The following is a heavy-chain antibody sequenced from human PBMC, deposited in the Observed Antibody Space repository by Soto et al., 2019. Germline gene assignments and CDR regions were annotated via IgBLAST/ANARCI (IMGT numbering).Heavy chain of an antibody. J-gene: IGHJ2*01. CDR3: ARAPSWWYFDL. CDR2: INAGNGNT. Sequence: QVQLVQSGAEEKKPGASVKVSCKASGYTSSTYAMLWVRQAPGQRLGWMGWINAGNGNTKYSQKFQGRVTITRDTSASTAYMELSSLRSEDTAVYYCARAPSWWYFDLWGRGTLVTVSS. V-gene: IGHV1-3*05. CDR1: GYTSSTYA.